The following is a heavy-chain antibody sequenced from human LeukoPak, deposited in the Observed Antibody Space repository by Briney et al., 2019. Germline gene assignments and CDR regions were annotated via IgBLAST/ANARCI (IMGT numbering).Heavy chain of an antibody. CDR2: IKQDGSEK. Sequence: GGSLRLSCAASGFTFSTYWMTWVRQAPVKGLEWVANIKQDGSEKHYVDSVKGRFTISRDNAKNSLYLQMNSLRAEDTAVYYCAREGFCGGDCPGYFDLWGRGTLVTVSS. D-gene: IGHD2-21*02. J-gene: IGHJ2*01. CDR3: AREGFCGGDCPGYFDL. V-gene: IGHV3-7*05. CDR1: GFTFSTYW.